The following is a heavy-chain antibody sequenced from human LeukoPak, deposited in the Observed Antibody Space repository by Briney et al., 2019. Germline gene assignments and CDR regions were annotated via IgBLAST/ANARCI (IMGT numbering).Heavy chain of an antibody. Sequence: KPGGSLRLSCAVSGFTFSDVWMNWVRQAPGKGLEWVGRIKSKTDGETTEYAAPVKGRFTISRDDSESTLNLQMNSLKTEDTAVYFCTTAPPVGRQVPDANDYWGPGTLVTVSS. CDR2: IKSKTDGETT. J-gene: IGHJ4*02. CDR1: GFTFSDVW. V-gene: IGHV3-15*07. D-gene: IGHD2-2*01. CDR3: TTAPPVGRQVPDANDY.